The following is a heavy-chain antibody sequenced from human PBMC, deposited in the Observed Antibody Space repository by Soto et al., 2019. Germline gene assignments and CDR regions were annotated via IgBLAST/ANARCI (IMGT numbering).Heavy chain of an antibody. CDR2: INPNSGDT. J-gene: IGHJ5*02. D-gene: IGHD2-15*01. V-gene: IGHV1-2*06. Sequence: ASVKVSCKASGYTLTASYMHWVRQAPGQGGEWVGRINPNSGDTSYAQNFQGRGTMTSDTSINTAYMEMIRLTSDDTAVYYCARDRSLGANWFGPWGQGTLVTVSS. CDR3: ARDRSLGANWFGP. CDR1: GYTLTASY.